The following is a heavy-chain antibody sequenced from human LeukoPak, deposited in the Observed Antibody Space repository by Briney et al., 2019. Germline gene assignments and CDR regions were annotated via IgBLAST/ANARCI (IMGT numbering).Heavy chain of an antibody. CDR3: ARNSGDY. CDR1: GGSISDFY. D-gene: IGHD4-23*01. J-gene: IGHJ4*02. V-gene: IGHV4-4*07. Sequence: PSETLSLTCSVSGGSISDFYWSWIRQPAGKGLEWIGRIYTSGNTNYNPSLKSRVTISLDASKNQFSLKLSSVTAADTAVYYCARNSGDYWGQGTLVTVSS. CDR2: IYTSGNT.